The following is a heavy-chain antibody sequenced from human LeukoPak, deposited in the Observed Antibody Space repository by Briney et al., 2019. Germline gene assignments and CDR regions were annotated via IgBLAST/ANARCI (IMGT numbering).Heavy chain of an antibody. V-gene: IGHV3-7*03. CDR1: GFTFGSYW. CDR3: AGGSGWITGD. J-gene: IGHJ4*01. D-gene: IGHD1-14*01. Sequence: GGSLRLSCSASGFTFGSYWMNWVRQAPGKGAEWVTNIKQDGSEINYVDSVKGRFIISRDNAKNSLYLQMNSLRVDDTAVYYCAGGSGWITGDWGHGTLVTVSS. CDR2: IKQDGSEI.